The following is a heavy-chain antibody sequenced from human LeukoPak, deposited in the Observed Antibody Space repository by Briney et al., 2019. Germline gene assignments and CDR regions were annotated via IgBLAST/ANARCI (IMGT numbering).Heavy chain of an antibody. CDR2: ISGSGGST. D-gene: IGHD6-6*01. V-gene: IGHV3-23*01. Sequence: GGSLRLSCAASGFTFSSYVMSWVRQAPGEGREWVTGISGSGGSTNYADSVKGRFTISRDNSKNTLYLQMNSLRVEDTALYYCAKDPMYSSPSYFDYWGQGTLVTVSS. J-gene: IGHJ4*02. CDR3: AKDPMYSSPSYFDY. CDR1: GFTFSSYV.